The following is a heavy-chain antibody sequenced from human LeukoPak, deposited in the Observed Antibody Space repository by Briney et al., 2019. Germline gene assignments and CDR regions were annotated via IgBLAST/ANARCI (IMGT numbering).Heavy chain of an antibody. CDR3: ARGLHRYSYGLLGDY. V-gene: IGHV3-30*04. CDR1: GFTFSSYA. J-gene: IGHJ4*02. CDR2: ISYDGSNK. D-gene: IGHD5-18*01. Sequence: GRSLRLSCAASGFTFSSYAMHWVRQAPGKGLEWVAVISYDGSNKYYADSVKGRFTISRDNSKNTLYLQMNSLRAEDTAVYYCARGLHRYSYGLLGDYWGQGTLVTVSS.